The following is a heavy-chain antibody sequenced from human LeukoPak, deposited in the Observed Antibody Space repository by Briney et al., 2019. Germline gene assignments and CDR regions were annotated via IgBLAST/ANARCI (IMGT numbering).Heavy chain of an antibody. V-gene: IGHV3-11*04. CDR1: GFTFTDYY. CDR2: ISRGSSAI. CDR3: AKVQFLEWLDAFDI. Sequence: GGSLRLSCAASGFTFTDYYMTWVRQAPGKGLEWLSYISRGSSAIYYADSVKGRFTISRDDAKESVYLQMNSLRAEDTSVYYCAKVQFLEWLDAFDIWGQGTMVPVSS. D-gene: IGHD3-3*01. J-gene: IGHJ3*02.